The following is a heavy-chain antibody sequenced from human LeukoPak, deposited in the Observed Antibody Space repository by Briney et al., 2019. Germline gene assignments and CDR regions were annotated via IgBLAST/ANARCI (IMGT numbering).Heavy chain of an antibody. D-gene: IGHD2-15*01. Sequence: PGGSLRLSCAASGFIFSNAWMSWVRQAPEKGLEWVGRIKSKTTGETTDFAAPVKGRFTISRDDSKNTLYLQMNSLKIADTAVYYCTTCTGGSCYSDYWGQGTLVTVSS. CDR3: TTCTGGSCYSDY. CDR1: GFIFSNAW. CDR2: IKSKTTGETT. V-gene: IGHV3-15*01. J-gene: IGHJ4*02.